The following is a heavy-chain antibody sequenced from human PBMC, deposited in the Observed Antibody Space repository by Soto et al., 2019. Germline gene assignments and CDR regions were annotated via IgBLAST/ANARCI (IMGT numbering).Heavy chain of an antibody. V-gene: IGHV3-15*01. J-gene: IGHJ6*02. Sequence: GGSLRLSCAASGFTFSNAWMSWVRQAPGKGLEWVGRIKSKTDGGTTDYAAPVKGRFTISRDDSKNTLYLQMNSLKTEDTAVYYCTTGAQLELRYYGMDVWGQGTTVTVSS. D-gene: IGHD1-7*01. CDR3: TTGAQLELRYYGMDV. CDR2: IKSKTDGGTT. CDR1: GFTFSNAW.